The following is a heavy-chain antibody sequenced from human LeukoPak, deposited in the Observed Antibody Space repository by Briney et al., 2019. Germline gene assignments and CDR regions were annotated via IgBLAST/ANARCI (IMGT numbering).Heavy chain of an antibody. J-gene: IGHJ4*02. Sequence: PGVSLRLSCAASGFTVSSNYMGRVRQAPGKGLEWVSVIYSGGRTYYADSVKVRFTISRDNSKNTLYLQMNTLRAEDTAVYYCARESGYSYDYWGQGTLVTVSS. CDR2: IYSGGRT. V-gene: IGHV3-53*01. CDR1: GFTVSSNY. CDR3: ARESGYSYDY. D-gene: IGHD5-18*01.